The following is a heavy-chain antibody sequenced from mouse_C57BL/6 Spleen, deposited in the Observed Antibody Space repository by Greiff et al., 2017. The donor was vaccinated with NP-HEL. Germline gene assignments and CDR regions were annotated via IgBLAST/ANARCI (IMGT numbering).Heavy chain of an antibody. CDR1: GYTFTSYW. J-gene: IGHJ4*01. Sequence: QVQLQQSGAELVKPGASVKLSCKASGYTFTSYWMHWVKQRPGQGLEWIGMIHPNSGSTNYNEKFKSKATLTVDKSSSTAYMQLSSLTSEDSAVYYCARFYGSSNYYAMDYWGQGTSVTVSS. CDR2: IHPNSGST. CDR3: ARFYGSSNYYAMDY. V-gene: IGHV1-64*01. D-gene: IGHD1-1*01.